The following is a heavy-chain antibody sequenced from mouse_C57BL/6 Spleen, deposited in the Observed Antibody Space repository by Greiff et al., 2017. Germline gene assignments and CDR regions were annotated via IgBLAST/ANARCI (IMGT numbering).Heavy chain of an antibody. CDR3: ARSSGGFSWFAY. J-gene: IGHJ3*01. CDR2: IYPGSGST. D-gene: IGHD1-1*02. Sequence: QVQLQQPGAELVKPGASVKMSCKASGYTFTSYWITWVKQRPGQGLEWIGDIYPGSGSTNYNEKFKSKATLTVDTSSSTAYMQLSSLTSEDSAVYYCARSSGGFSWFAYWGQGTLVTVSA. V-gene: IGHV1-55*01. CDR1: GYTFTSYW.